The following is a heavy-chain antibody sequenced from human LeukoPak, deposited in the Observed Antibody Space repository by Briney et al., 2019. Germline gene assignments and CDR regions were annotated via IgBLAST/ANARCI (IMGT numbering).Heavy chain of an antibody. CDR2: IYYSGST. Sequence: SETLSLTCTVSGGSISSSSYYWGWIRQPPGKGLEWIGSIYYSGSTYYNPSLKSRVTISVDTSKNPFSLKLSSVTAADTAVYYCARLVLGWDIVVVPAAMGYFDYWGQGTLVTVSS. J-gene: IGHJ4*02. V-gene: IGHV4-39*01. CDR1: GGSISSSSYY. CDR3: ARLVLGWDIVVVPAAMGYFDY. D-gene: IGHD2-2*01.